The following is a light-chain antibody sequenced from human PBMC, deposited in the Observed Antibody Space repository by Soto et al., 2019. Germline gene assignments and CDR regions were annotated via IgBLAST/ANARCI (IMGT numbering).Light chain of an antibody. V-gene: IGLV2-14*01. J-gene: IGLJ1*01. CDR3: TSFAGSNNFPYV. Sequence: QSVLTQPASVSGSLGQSITISCTGTTRDIAGYNYISWYQQLPGKAPKLMIYQVTIRPSGISNRFSGSKSGNTASLTISGLQAEDEADYYCTSFAGSNNFPYVFGTGTKVTV. CDR1: TRDIAGYNY. CDR2: QVT.